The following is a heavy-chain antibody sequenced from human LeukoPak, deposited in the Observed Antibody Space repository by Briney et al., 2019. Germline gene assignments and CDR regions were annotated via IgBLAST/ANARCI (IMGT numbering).Heavy chain of an antibody. CDR2: IVYGGST. J-gene: IGHJ5*02. CDR1: GGSISNSDYY. D-gene: IGHD4-11*01. V-gene: IGHV4-39*07. Sequence: SETLSLSCTDSGGSISNSDYYWGCVRQPPGKGLECIGCIVYGGSTYYHPSLQSRVTISVDTSKDQFSLKLSSVTAADTAVYYCARGVIQLPMTTVTTPRRPNWFDPWGQGTLVTVSS. CDR3: ARGVIQLPMTTVTTPRRPNWFDP.